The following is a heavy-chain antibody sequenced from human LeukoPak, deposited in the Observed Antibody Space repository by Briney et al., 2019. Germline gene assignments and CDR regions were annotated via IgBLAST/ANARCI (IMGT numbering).Heavy chain of an antibody. Sequence: GGSLRLSCTASGFTFSTYWMHWVRQAPGTGLVWVSRITTDGSSTSYAGSVKGRFTISRDNAKNTLYLQMNSLRVEDTAVYYCARAGYFDFWSGYAKDYYYYMDVWGKGTTVTVSS. J-gene: IGHJ6*03. CDR1: GFTFSTYW. V-gene: IGHV3-74*01. D-gene: IGHD3-3*01. CDR3: ARAGYFDFWSGYAKDYYYYMDV. CDR2: ITTDGSST.